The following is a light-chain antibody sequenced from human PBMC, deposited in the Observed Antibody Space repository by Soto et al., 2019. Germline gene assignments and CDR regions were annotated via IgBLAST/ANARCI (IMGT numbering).Light chain of an antibody. V-gene: IGKV3-15*01. CDR3: QQLNTYPLT. CDR2: DAS. CDR1: QSVSYY. J-gene: IGKJ1*01. Sequence: EILMTQSPATLSVSPGERVTFSCRASQSVSYYLAWYQQKPGQAPRLLIYDASTRATGIPVRFSGSGSGTEFTLTISSLQSEDFATYYCQQLNTYPLTFGQGTKVDIK.